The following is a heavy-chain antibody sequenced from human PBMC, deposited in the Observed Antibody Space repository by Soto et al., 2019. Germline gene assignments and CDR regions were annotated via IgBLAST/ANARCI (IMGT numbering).Heavy chain of an antibody. Sequence: PGGSLRLSCAASGFTLSTFGIHWVRQAPGKGLEWVALVSYDESHVYYADSVKGRFAISRDISKNTVYLQMDSLRSEDTAIYYCAKDMFPQTVPISSSPWGDSWGQGTLVTVSS. CDR1: GFTLSTFG. CDR3: AKDMFPQTVPISSSPWGDS. D-gene: IGHD6-6*01. V-gene: IGHV3-30*18. CDR2: VSYDESHV. J-gene: IGHJ5*01.